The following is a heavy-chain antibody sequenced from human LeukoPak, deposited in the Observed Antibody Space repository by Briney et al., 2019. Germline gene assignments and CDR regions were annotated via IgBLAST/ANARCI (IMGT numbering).Heavy chain of an antibody. J-gene: IGHJ5*02. CDR1: GGSISSGSYY. CDR3: ARDPYDILTGYYGRTGFDP. V-gene: IGHV4-61*02. D-gene: IGHD3-9*01. CDR2: IYTSGST. Sequence: PSETLSLTCTVSGGSISSGSYYWSWIRQPAGKGLEWIGRIYTSGSTNYNPSLKSRVTISVDTSKNQFSLKLSSVTAADTAVYYCARDPYDILTGYYGRTGFDPWGQGTLVTVSS.